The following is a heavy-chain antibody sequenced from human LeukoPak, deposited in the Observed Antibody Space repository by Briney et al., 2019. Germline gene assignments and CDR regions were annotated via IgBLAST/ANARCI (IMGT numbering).Heavy chain of an antibody. V-gene: IGHV3-23*01. Sequence: GGCLRLSCAASGFTFDNYAMSWVRQAPGKGLEWVSGIKGSGGRTYYADSVKGRFTISRDNSKNTVYPQMNSLRAEDTAVYYCAKGGVAASGSYYHSHSDYWGQGTRVTVSS. D-gene: IGHD3-10*01. J-gene: IGHJ4*02. CDR1: GFTFDNYA. CDR2: IKGSGGRT. CDR3: AKGGVAASGSYYHSHSDY.